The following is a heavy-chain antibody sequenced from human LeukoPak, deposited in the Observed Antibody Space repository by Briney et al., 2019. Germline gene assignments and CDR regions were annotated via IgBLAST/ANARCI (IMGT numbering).Heavy chain of an antibody. J-gene: IGHJ6*03. Sequence: ASVKVSCKASGYTFTSYGISWVRQAPGQRLEWIGWISAYNGHTNYAQKVQGRVTMTTDTSTSTAYMELRSLTSDDTAVYYCARRPGGYYYYYMDVWGKGTTVTVSS. D-gene: IGHD3-10*01. CDR2: ISAYNGHT. V-gene: IGHV1-18*01. CDR1: GYTFTSYG. CDR3: ARRPGGYYYYYMDV.